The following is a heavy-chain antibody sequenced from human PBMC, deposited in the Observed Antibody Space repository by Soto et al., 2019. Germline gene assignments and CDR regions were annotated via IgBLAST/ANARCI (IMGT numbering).Heavy chain of an antibody. J-gene: IGHJ6*02. CDR1: GYSFTSYW. Sequence: EVQLVQSGAEVKKPGESLKISCKGSGYSFTSYWIGWVRQMPGKGLEWMGIIYPGDSDTRYSPSFQGQVTISADKSISTAYLQWSSLKASDTAMYYCARRNYYDSSGYLYGMDVWGQGTTVTVSS. CDR2: IYPGDSDT. D-gene: IGHD3-22*01. V-gene: IGHV5-51*01. CDR3: ARRNYYDSSGYLYGMDV.